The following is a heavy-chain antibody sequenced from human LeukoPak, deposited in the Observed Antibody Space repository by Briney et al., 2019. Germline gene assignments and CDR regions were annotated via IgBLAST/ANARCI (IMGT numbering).Heavy chain of an antibody. Sequence: PGGSLRLSCAASAFTFSNYEMNWVRQAPGKGLEWVSSISSSSSSIYYSDSVKGRFTVSRDNAKSSLFLQMNSLRDEDTAVYYCAGSLRGGGWYMYWGQGTLVTVSS. CDR2: ISSSSSSI. J-gene: IGHJ4*02. CDR3: AGSLRGGGWYMY. D-gene: IGHD6-19*01. CDR1: AFTFSNYE. V-gene: IGHV3-21*01.